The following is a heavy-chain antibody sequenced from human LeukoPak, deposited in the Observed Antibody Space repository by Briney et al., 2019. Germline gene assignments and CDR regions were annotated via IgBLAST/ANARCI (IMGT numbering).Heavy chain of an antibody. CDR1: GGSVRTSSYY. V-gene: IGHV4-39*01. CDR2: INYSGST. D-gene: IGHD3-3*01. Sequence: SETLSLTCTVSGGSVRTSSYYWGWIRQPPGKGLEWIGSINYSGSTYYNPSLKSRVTISLDTSKNQFSLKLNSVTAADTAVYYCARRPSIFGVVVTYYFDYWGQGTLVTVSS. J-gene: IGHJ4*02. CDR3: ARRPSIFGVVVTYYFDY.